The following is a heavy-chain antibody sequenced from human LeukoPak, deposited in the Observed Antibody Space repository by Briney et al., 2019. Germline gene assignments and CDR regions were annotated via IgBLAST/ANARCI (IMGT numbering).Heavy chain of an antibody. D-gene: IGHD2-15*01. CDR2: IYYSGST. Sequence: SETLSLTCTVSGGSISSYYWSWIRQPPGKGLEWIGYIYYSGSTYYNPSLKSRVTISVDTSKNQFSLKLSSVTAADTAVYYCARSGGSSFGWAGYWGQGTLVTVSS. J-gene: IGHJ4*02. V-gene: IGHV4-59*01. CDR3: ARSGGSSFGWAGY. CDR1: GGSISSYY.